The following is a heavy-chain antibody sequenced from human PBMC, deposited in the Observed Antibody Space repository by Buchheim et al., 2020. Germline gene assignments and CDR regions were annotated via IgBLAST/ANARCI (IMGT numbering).Heavy chain of an antibody. J-gene: IGHJ6*02. CDR2: VSGNGGIT. Sequence: EVQVLESGGGLVQPWGSLRLSCATSGFTFSNYAIHWVRQAPGRGLEWIAAVSGNGGITYYADSVKGRFTISRDKSKNTVFLQMNNLRAGDAAVYYCAKTAAGDGMDVLGQGTT. CDR3: AKTAAGDGMDV. CDR1: GFTFSNYA. V-gene: IGHV3-23*01. D-gene: IGHD6-25*01.